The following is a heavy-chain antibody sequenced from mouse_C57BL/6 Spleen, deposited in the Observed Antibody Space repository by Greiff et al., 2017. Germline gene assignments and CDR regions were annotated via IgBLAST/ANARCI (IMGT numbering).Heavy chain of an antibody. CDR3: ARDDDYDGYFDY. CDR2: ISYDGSN. CDR1: GYSITSGYY. Sequence: VQLKESGPGLVKPSQSLSLTCSVTGYSITSGYYWNWIRQFPGNKLEWMGYISYDGSNNYNPSLKNRISITRDTSKNQFFLKLNSVTTEDTATYYCARDDDYDGYFDYWGQGTTLTVSS. D-gene: IGHD2-4*01. V-gene: IGHV3-6*01. J-gene: IGHJ2*01.